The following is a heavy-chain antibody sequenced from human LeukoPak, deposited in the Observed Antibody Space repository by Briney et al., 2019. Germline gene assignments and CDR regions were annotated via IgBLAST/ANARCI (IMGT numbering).Heavy chain of an antibody. Sequence: NHGESLKISCQGSGYIFTNYWVGWVRQLPGKGLEWMGIIYPGDSDTSYSPSFQGQVTISTDKSISTAYLQWSSLKASDTVMYYCARRDRYCTGGSCFSNFDYWGQGTLVTVSS. V-gene: IGHV5-51*01. CDR3: ARRDRYCTGGSCFSNFDY. CDR1: GYIFTNYW. D-gene: IGHD2-15*01. CDR2: IYPGDSDT. J-gene: IGHJ4*02.